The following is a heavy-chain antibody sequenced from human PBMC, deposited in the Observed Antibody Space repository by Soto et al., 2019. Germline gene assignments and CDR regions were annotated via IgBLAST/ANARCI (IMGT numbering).Heavy chain of an antibody. CDR1: GGSISSSSYY. CDR3: ARQKYCSSTSCYREKQNFDY. Sequence: QLQLQESGPGLVKPSETLSLTCTVSGGSISSSSYYWGWIRQPPGKGLEWIGSIYYSGSTYYNPSLKSRVTISVDTSKNQFSLKLSSVTAADTAVYYCARQKYCSSTSCYREKQNFDYWGQGTLVTVSS. CDR2: IYYSGST. V-gene: IGHV4-39*01. D-gene: IGHD2-2*01. J-gene: IGHJ4*02.